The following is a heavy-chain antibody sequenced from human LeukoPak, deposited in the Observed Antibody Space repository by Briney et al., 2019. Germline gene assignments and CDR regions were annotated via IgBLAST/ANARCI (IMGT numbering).Heavy chain of an antibody. J-gene: IGHJ5*02. CDR2: ISGSGVISGSGVST. Sequence: PGGSLRLSCAASGFTFSNYAMNWVRQAPGKGLEWVSGISGSGVISGSGVSTYYTDSVKGRFTISRDNSKNTLYLQMNSLRVEDTAVYYCATYYCSYSTCDRWFDPWGQGTLVTVSS. V-gene: IGHV3-23*01. CDR3: ATYYCSYSTCDRWFDP. CDR1: GFTFSNYA. D-gene: IGHD2-15*01.